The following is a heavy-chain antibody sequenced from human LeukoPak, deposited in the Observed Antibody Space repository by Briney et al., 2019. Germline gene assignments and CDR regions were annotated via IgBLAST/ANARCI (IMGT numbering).Heavy chain of an antibody. J-gene: IGHJ2*01. CDR2: IGTAGDT. Sequence: GGSLRLSCAASGFSFSPYDMHWVRQTTGKGLEWVSAIGTAGDTYYAGSVKGRFTISRENAKNSLYLQMNSLRAGDTAVYYCVRDCITLGLSGGFALWGRGILVTVSS. CDR1: GFSFSPYD. D-gene: IGHD3-10*01. V-gene: IGHV3-13*01. CDR3: VRDCITLGLSGGFAL.